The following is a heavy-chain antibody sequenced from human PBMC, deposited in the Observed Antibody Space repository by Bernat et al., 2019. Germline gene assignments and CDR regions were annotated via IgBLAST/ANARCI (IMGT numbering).Heavy chain of an antibody. Sequence: QVQLMESGGGLVEPGGSLRLSCSASGFTFSDYYMSWIRQAPGKGLEWVEYITSSSSYTNYADSMKGRCTISRDNAKNSLSLQMDYLRAKETAVYYCARGPANSEAAPTEYWGQGTLVTVSS. J-gene: IGHJ4*02. D-gene: IGHD6-6*01. CDR3: ARGPANSEAAPTEY. V-gene: IGHV3-11*06. CDR1: GFTFSDYY. CDR2: ITSSSSYT.